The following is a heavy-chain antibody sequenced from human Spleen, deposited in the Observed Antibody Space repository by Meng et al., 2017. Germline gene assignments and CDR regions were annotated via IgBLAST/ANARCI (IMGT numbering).Heavy chain of an antibody. CDR1: GFTFSSYA. CDR2: ISYDGSNK. CDR3: ATTTTSSPYYYYYGMDV. D-gene: IGHD6-6*01. J-gene: IGHJ6*02. V-gene: IGHV3-30*14. Sequence: GESLKISCAASGFTFSSYAMHWVRQAPGKGLEWVAVISYDGSNKYYADSVKGRFTISRDNSNNTLYLQMSSLRAEDTAVYYCATTTTSSPYYYYYGMDVWGQGTTVTVSS.